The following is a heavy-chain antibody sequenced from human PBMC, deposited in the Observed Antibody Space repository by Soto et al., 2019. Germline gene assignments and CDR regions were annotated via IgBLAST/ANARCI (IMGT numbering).Heavy chain of an antibody. D-gene: IGHD6-19*01. Sequence: EVQLVESGGGLVQPGRSLRLSCAASGFTFDDYAMHWVRQAPGKGLEWVSGISWNSGSIGYADSVKGRFTISRDNAKNSLYLQMNSLRAEDTALYYCAKAGRIAVARDYYYMDVWGKGTTVTVSS. CDR2: ISWNSGSI. CDR3: AKAGRIAVARDYYYMDV. V-gene: IGHV3-9*01. CDR1: GFTFDDYA. J-gene: IGHJ6*03.